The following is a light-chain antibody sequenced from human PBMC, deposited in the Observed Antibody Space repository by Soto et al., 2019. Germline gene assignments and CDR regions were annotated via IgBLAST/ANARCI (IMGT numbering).Light chain of an antibody. CDR1: QSVSSNS. J-gene: IGKJ4*01. Sequence: EIVLTQSPATLSLSPGERATLSCGASQSVSSNSLAWYQKKPGLAPRLLIYDASTRATGIPDRFSGSGSGTDFTLTISRLEPEDFAVYYCQQYGGSVTFGGGTKVQIK. CDR3: QQYGGSVT. V-gene: IGKV3D-20*01. CDR2: DAS.